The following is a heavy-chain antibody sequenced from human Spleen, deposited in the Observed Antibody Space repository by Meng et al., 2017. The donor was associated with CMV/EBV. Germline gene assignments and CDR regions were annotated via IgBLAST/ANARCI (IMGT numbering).Heavy chain of an antibody. D-gene: IGHD6-13*01. Sequence: ASVKVSCKASGDTFSNYAINWVRQATGQGLEWMGWMNPNSGNTGYAQKFQGRVTMTRNTSISTAYMELSSLRSEDTAVYFCARGQPYLAAAGVDYWGQGTLVTVSS. J-gene: IGHJ4*02. V-gene: IGHV1-8*01. CDR1: GDTFSNYA. CDR3: ARGQPYLAAAGVDY. CDR2: MNPNSGNT.